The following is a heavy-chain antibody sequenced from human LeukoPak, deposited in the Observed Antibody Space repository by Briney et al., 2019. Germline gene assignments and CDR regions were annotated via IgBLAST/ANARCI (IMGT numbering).Heavy chain of an antibody. J-gene: IGHJ4*02. D-gene: IGHD3-22*01. CDR1: GGSISSYH. V-gene: IGHV4-4*07. Sequence: SETLSLTCTVSGGSISSYHWSWIRQPAGKGLEWIGRIYTSGSINYNPSLKSRVTMSVDTSKNQFSLKLSSVTAADTAVYYCARDLNIYDSSGRLDYWGQGTLVTVSS. CDR2: IYTSGSI. CDR3: ARDLNIYDSSGRLDY.